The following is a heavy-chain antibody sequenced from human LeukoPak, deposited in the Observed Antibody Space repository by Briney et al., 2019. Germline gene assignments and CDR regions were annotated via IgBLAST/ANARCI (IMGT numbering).Heavy chain of an antibody. V-gene: IGHV3-74*01. CDR2: INSDGSST. D-gene: IGHD3-22*01. CDR3: ARGTLYYDSSGYYNDY. J-gene: IGHJ4*02. CDR1: GFTFSSFA. Sequence: GGSLRLSCAPSGFTFSSFAMSWVRQAPGKGLVWVSRINSDGSSTSYADSVKGRFTISRDNAKNTLYLQMNSLRAEDTAVYYCARGTLYYDSSGYYNDYWGQGTLVTVSS.